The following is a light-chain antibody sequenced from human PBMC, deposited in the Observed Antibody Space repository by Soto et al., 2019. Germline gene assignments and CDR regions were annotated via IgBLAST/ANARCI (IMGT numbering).Light chain of an antibody. V-gene: IGKV3-11*01. CDR1: QSVSNNY. J-gene: IGKJ1*01. CDR2: DVS. Sequence: EIVLTQSPATLSLSPGERATLSCRASQSVSNNYLAWYQQKPGQAPRLLVYDVSNRATGTPARFSGGGSGTDFTLTISNLEPEDFAVYYCQQRSDWPWTFGQGTKVDIK. CDR3: QQRSDWPWT.